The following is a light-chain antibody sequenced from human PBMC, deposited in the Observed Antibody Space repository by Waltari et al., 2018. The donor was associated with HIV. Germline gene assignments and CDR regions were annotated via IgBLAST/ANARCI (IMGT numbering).Light chain of an antibody. V-gene: IGKV4-1*01. J-gene: IGKJ2*03. CDR1: QSVLYSSNNNND. CDR3: QQYYSSPYS. Sequence: DIVMTQSPDSLAVSLGERAPINCKSSQSVLYSSNNNNDLAWYQQKPGQPPKLLIYCASTRESGGPDRFSGSGSWTEFTLAVSSLQAEDVAVYYCQQYYSSPYSFGQGTKLEIK. CDR2: CAS.